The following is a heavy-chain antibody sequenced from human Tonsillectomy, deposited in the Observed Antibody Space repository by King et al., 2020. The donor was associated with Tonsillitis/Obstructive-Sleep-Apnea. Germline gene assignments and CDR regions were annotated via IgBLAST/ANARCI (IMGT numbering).Heavy chain of an antibody. D-gene: IGHD5-24*01. J-gene: IGHJ3*02. CDR3: ARKTGYNLGAFDI. CDR2: IWDEGTNK. V-gene: IGHV3-33*01. CDR1: GFTFSYYA. Sequence: VQLVESGGGVVQPGRSLRLSCAASGFTFSYYAMHWVRQAPGKGLEWVAFIWDEGTNKYYADSVKGRFTISRDNSKNTLYLQMNSLRADDTAVYYCARKTGYNLGAFDIWGQGTMVTVSS.